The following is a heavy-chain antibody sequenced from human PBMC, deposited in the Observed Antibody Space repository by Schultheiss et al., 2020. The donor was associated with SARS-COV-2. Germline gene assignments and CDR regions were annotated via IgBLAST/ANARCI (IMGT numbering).Heavy chain of an antibody. D-gene: IGHD6-19*01. J-gene: IGHJ4*02. CDR1: GGSFSGYY. V-gene: IGHV4-34*01. CDR2: INHSGST. CDR3: ARDGYSSGWGHHDY. Sequence: SETLSLTCAVYGGSFSGYYWSWIRQPPGKGLEWIGEINHSGSTNYNPSLKSRVTISVDTSKNQFSLKLSSVTAADTAVYYCARDGYSSGWGHHDYWGQGTLVTVSS.